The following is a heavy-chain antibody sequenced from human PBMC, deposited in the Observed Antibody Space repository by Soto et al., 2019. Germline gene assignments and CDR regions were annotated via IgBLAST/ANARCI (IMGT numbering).Heavy chain of an antibody. D-gene: IGHD4-17*01. Sequence: QVQLLQSGAEVKKPGASVKVSCTASGYTFTGYYMHWLRQAPGLGLAWMGWINPKSGGTNYAQKFQGRVTMTRDTCISTAYMELSRLRSDDTAVYYCARTRGYGDYDVLGDAFDICGQGTKVTVSS. CDR3: ARTRGYGDYDVLGDAFDI. CDR2: INPKSGGT. V-gene: IGHV1-2*02. J-gene: IGHJ3*02. CDR1: GYTFTGYY.